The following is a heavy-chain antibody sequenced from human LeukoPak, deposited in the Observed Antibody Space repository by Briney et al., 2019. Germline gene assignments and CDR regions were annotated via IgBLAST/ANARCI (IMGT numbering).Heavy chain of an antibody. Sequence: GGSLRLSCAASGFTFSSYAMHWVRQAPGKGLEWVAVISYDGSNKYYADSVKGRFTISRDNSKNTLYLQMNSLRAEDTAVYYCARDLSSTSRGLGDYYYYGMDVWGKGTTVTVSS. D-gene: IGHD2-2*01. CDR1: GFTFSSYA. CDR2: ISYDGSNK. V-gene: IGHV3-30*04. J-gene: IGHJ6*04. CDR3: ARDLSSTSRGLGDYYYYGMDV.